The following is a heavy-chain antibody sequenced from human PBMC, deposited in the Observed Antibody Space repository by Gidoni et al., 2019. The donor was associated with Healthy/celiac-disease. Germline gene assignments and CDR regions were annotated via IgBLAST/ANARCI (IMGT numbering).Heavy chain of an antibody. CDR2: ISWNSGSI. D-gene: IGHD3-3*01. CDR1: GFTFDDYA. J-gene: IGHJ6*02. V-gene: IGHV3-9*01. Sequence: EVQLVESGGGLVQPGRSLRLSCAASGFTFDDYAMHWVRQAPGKGLEWVSGISWNSGSIGYADSVKGRFTISRDNAKNSLYLQMNSLRAEDTALYYCARGFTIFGAGNGMDVWGQGTTVTVSS. CDR3: ARGFTIFGAGNGMDV.